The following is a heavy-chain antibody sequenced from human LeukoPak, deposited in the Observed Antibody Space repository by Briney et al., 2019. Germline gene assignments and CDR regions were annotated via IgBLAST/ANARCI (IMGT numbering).Heavy chain of an antibody. J-gene: IGHJ6*03. CDR3: ASLFRPYYMDV. CDR1: GGSFSGYY. V-gene: IGHV4-34*01. Sequence: SETLSLTCAVYGGSFSGYYWSWIRQPPGKGLEWIGEINHSGSTNYNPSLKSRVTISVDTSKNQFSLKLSSVTAADTAVYYCASLFRPYYMDVWGKGTTVTVSS. CDR2: INHSGST.